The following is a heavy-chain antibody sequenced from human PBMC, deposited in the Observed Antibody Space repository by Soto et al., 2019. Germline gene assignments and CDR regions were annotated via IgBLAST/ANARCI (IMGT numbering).Heavy chain of an antibody. V-gene: IGHV4-39*01. CDR2: IYDSGST. CDR1: GGSIISSSYY. CDR3: ARVGSRQ. Sequence: QLQLQESGPGLVKPSETLSLTCTVSGGSIISSSYYWGWIRQPPGKGLEWIGSIYDSGSTYYNPSLKSRVTISVDTSKNQFSLKLSAVTAADTAVYYCARVGSRQWGQGTLVTVSS. J-gene: IGHJ4*02.